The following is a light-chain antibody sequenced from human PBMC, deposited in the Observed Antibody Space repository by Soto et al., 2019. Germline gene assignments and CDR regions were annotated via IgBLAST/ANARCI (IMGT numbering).Light chain of an antibody. V-gene: IGKV3-20*01. Sequence: EVVLTQSPDTLSLSPGERATLSCRASQTISSDYLVWYQQKVGQAPRLLIYGASSRATGIPDRFSGSGSGTDSTLTISRLEPEDFAVYYCQHYGNSPPSVTFGPGTRVDIK. CDR2: GAS. CDR3: QHYGNSPPSVT. J-gene: IGKJ3*01. CDR1: QTISSDY.